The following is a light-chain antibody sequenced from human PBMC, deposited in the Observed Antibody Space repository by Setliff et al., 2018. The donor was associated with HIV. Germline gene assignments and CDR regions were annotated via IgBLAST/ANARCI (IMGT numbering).Light chain of an antibody. CDR2: STN. V-gene: IGLV1-44*01. CDR1: SSNIGVNS. J-gene: IGLJ1*01. CDR3: AAWDDSLSEPFYV. Sequence: QSVLTQPPSASGTPGQRVTISCSGSSSNIGVNSVTWYQQFPGMAPKLLMYSTNQRPSGVADRFSGSKSGTSASLAISGLQSEDEADYYCAAWDDSLSEPFYVFGTGTK.